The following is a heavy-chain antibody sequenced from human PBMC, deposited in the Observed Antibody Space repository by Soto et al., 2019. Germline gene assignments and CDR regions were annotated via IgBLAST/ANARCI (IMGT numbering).Heavy chain of an antibody. D-gene: IGHD2-15*01. V-gene: IGHV3-23*01. Sequence: GGSLRLSCAASGFTFSSYVMSWVRQAPGKGLEWVSSINSGANTYYADSVKGRFTISRDNSKNTLYLQMNSLRAEDTAVYYCARGYCSGGSCYDATGHYYYYGMDGWGQGTTVNVAS. CDR3: ARGYCSGGSCYDATGHYYYYGMDG. CDR1: GFTFSSYV. CDR2: INSGANT. J-gene: IGHJ6*02.